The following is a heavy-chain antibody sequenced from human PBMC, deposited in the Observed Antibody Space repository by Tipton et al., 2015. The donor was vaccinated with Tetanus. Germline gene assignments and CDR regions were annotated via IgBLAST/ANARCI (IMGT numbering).Heavy chain of an antibody. Sequence: LSLTCTVSGGSINSGGYFWSWIRQHPGKGLEWIGYIYYSGPTNYNPSLKSRVTISVDTSKNQFSLKLSSVTAADTAVYYCASVYYRGRDRAFDIWGQGTMVSVSS. CDR3: ASVYYRGRDRAFDI. D-gene: IGHD5-12*01. V-gene: IGHV4-31*03. CDR2: IYYSGPT. CDR1: GGSINSGGYF. J-gene: IGHJ3*02.